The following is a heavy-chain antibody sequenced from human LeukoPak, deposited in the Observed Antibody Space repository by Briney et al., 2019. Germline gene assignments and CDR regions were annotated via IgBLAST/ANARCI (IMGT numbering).Heavy chain of an antibody. D-gene: IGHD6-13*01. Sequence: GGSLRLSCAASGFTFSGSAIHWVRQASGKGLEWVGRRSKANSYATAYAASVKGRFTISRDDSKNTAYLQMNSLKSEDTAVYYCTRHTIAAAGTAGDYWGQETLVTVSS. V-gene: IGHV3-73*01. CDR1: GFTFSGSA. J-gene: IGHJ4*02. CDR3: TRHTIAAAGTAGDY. CDR2: RSKANSYAT.